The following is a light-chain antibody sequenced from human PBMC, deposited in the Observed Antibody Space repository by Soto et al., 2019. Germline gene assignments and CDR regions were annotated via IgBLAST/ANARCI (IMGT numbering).Light chain of an antibody. V-gene: IGKV3D-15*01. CDR2: GAS. CDR3: QPYNNWPLT. Sequence: EIVLTQSPGTLSLSPGERATLSCRASQSVSNNYLAWYQQKPGQAPRLLIYGASNRATGIPDRFSGSRSGPEFTLTINSLQSEDFAIYYCQPYNNWPLTFGGGTKVDI. CDR1: QSVSNN. J-gene: IGKJ4*01.